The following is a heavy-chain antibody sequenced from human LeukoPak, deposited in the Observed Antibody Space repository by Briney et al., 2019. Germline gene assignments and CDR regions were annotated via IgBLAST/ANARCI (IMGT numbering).Heavy chain of an antibody. Sequence: PSETLSLTCTVSGGSISSYYWSWIRQPAGKGLEWIGRIYTSGSTNYNPSLTSRVTMSVDTSKHQFSLKLSSVTAADTAVYYCARSSNPTAFDYWGQGTLVTVSS. CDR2: IYTSGST. CDR1: GGSISSYY. CDR3: ARSSNPTAFDY. J-gene: IGHJ4*02. V-gene: IGHV4-4*07. D-gene: IGHD4-11*01.